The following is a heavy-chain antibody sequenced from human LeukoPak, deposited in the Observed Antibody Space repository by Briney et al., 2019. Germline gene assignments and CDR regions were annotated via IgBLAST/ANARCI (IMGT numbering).Heavy chain of an antibody. CDR3: ASPTYYDYVWGSYRTPSH. Sequence: PGGSLRFSCAASGFTFSDYYMSWIRQAPGKGLEWVSYISSSGSTIYYADSVKGRFTISRDNAKNSLYLQMNSLRAEDTAVYYCASPTYYDYVWGSYRTPSHWGQGTLVTVSS. V-gene: IGHV3-11*04. J-gene: IGHJ4*02. D-gene: IGHD3-16*02. CDR1: GFTFSDYY. CDR2: ISSSGSTI.